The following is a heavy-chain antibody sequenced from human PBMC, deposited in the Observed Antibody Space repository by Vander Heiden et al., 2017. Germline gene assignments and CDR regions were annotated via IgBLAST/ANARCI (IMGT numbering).Heavy chain of an antibody. CDR1: GFTFSNYA. V-gene: IGHV3-23*01. CDR3: AKGYYDSREGYYFDY. CDR2: ISGNGAGT. J-gene: IGHJ4*02. D-gene: IGHD3-22*01. Sequence: EVQLLESGGGLVQPGGSLRLSCAASGFTFSNYAMSWVRQAPGKGLEGVSAISGNGAGTYYADSVKGRFTISRDNFKNTLFLQMNSLRAEDTAIYYWAKGYYDSREGYYFDYWGQGTLVAVSS.